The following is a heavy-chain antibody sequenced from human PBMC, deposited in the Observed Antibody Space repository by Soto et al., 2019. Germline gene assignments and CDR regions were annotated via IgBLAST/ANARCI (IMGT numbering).Heavy chain of an antibody. CDR2: ISYDGSNT. Sequence: GGSLRLSCAASGFTFSSYAMSWVRQAPGKGLEWVAVISYDGSNTYYADSVKGRFTISRDNSKNTLYLQMNSLRAEDTAVYYCAKDRDYDFWSGQFDYWGQGTLVTVSS. D-gene: IGHD3-3*01. CDR3: AKDRDYDFWSGQFDY. CDR1: GFTFSSYA. J-gene: IGHJ4*02. V-gene: IGHV3-30*18.